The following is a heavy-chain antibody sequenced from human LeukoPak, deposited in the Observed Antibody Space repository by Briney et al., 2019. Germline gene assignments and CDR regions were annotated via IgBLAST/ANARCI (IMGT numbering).Heavy chain of an antibody. J-gene: IGHJ6*03. CDR2: IYTSENT. Sequence: PSETLSLTCTVSGGYLGSYYWSWIRQPAGKGLEWIGRIYTSENTDYNPSLKSRVTMSVDMSTSQFSLRLTSVTAADTAVYYCAREGDYGDYSKSFYYMDVWGKGTTVTVSS. D-gene: IGHD4-17*01. V-gene: IGHV4-4*07. CDR1: GGYLGSYY. CDR3: AREGDYGDYSKSFYYMDV.